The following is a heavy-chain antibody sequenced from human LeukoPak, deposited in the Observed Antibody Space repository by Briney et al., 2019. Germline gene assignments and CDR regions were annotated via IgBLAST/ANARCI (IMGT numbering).Heavy chain of an antibody. D-gene: IGHD6-13*01. Sequence: PGGSLRLSCAASGFTLSSYWMYWVRQAPGKGLEWVANIKEDGGAKNYVDSVKGRFTISRDNATDSVYPQMNSLRAEDTALYYCARNRGWQQFDYWGRGTLVTVSS. CDR2: IKEDGGAK. J-gene: IGHJ4*02. V-gene: IGHV3-7*04. CDR3: ARNRGWQQFDY. CDR1: GFTLSSYW.